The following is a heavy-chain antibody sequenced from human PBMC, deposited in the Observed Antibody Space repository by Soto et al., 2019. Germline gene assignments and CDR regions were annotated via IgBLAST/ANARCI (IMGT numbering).Heavy chain of an antibody. D-gene: IGHD3-10*01. J-gene: IGHJ6*03. CDR2: INHSGST. CDR1: GGSFSGYY. CDR3: ARHPWYYYGSGSYPYYYYYYMDV. Sequence: SETLSLTCAVYGGSFSGYYWSWIRQPPGKGLEWIGEINHSGSTNYNPSLKSRVTISVDTSKNQFSPKLSSVTAADTAVYYCARHPWYYYGSGSYPYYYYYYMDVWGKGTTVTVSS. V-gene: IGHV4-34*01.